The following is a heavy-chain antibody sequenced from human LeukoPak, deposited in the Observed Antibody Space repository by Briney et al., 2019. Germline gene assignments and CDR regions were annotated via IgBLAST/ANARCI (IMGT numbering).Heavy chain of an antibody. V-gene: IGHV3-21*01. CDR2: ISSSSSYI. CDR1: GFTFSSYG. CDR3: ARAYYGSGCDY. D-gene: IGHD3-10*01. J-gene: IGHJ4*02. Sequence: GRSLRLSCAASGFTFSSYGMHWVRQAPGKGLEWVSSISSSSSYIYYADSVKGRFTISRDNAKNSLYLQMNSLRAEDTAVYYCARAYYGSGCDYWGQGTLVTVSS.